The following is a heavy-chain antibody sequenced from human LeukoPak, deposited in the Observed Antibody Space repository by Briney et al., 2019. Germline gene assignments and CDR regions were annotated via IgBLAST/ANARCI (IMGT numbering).Heavy chain of an antibody. J-gene: IGHJ6*03. D-gene: IGHD6-6*01. CDR3: ASGGSSSSLYYYYYMDV. CDR2: IYHSGST. Sequence: SGTLSLTCAVSGGSISSSNWWSWVRPPPGKGLEWIGEIYHSGSTNYNPSLKSRVTISVDKSKNQFSLKLSSVTAADTAVYYCASGGSSSSLYYYYYMDVWGKGTTVTVSS. V-gene: IGHV4-4*02. CDR1: GGSISSSNW.